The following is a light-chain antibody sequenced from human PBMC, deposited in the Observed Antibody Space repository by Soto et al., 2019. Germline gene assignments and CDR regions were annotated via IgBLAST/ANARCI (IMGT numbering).Light chain of an antibody. CDR2: YVS. V-gene: IGLV2-23*02. CDR1: SSDVGSYNF. CDR3: CSYAGSSTWV. J-gene: IGLJ1*01. Sequence: QSALTQPASVSGSPGQAITISCTGTSSDVGSYNFVSWYQQNSGKAPKVMIYYVSNRPSGVSNRFSGSKSCNPASLTISGLQAEDAADSYCCSYAGSSTWVFGPGTPLPVL.